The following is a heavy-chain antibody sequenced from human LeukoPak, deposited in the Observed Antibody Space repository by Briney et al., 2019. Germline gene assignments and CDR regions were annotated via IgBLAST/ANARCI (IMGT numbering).Heavy chain of an antibody. J-gene: IGHJ5*02. Sequence: PGGSLRLSCTASGFSFSSYGMDWGRQATGKGVERVAYISYEGSKEKEADSVKGRFTISRDNSKTTLYLHMNSLGTEATAVSSCASPSPPGDGYNPPDPWGQGTLVTVSS. V-gene: IGHV3-30*02. CDR3: ASPSPPGDGYNPPDP. CDR1: GFSFSSYG. D-gene: IGHD5-24*01. CDR2: ISYEGSKE.